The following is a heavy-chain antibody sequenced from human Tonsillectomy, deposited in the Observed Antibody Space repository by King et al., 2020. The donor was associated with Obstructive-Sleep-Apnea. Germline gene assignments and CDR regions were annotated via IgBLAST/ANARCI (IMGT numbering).Heavy chain of an antibody. D-gene: IGHD6-13*01. Sequence: QMQLVQSGAEVKKPGASVKVSCKASGYSFTGHYIHWVRQAPGQGLEWMGWINPDSGGTSYAQMFQCRVTMSRDTSISTAYMELSRLRSDDTAVYYCAREDTIQQQPRNPPRNWFDPWGLGTLVTVSS. J-gene: IGHJ5*02. CDR1: GYSFTGHY. V-gene: IGHV1-2*02. CDR3: AREDTIQQQPRNPPRNWFDP. CDR2: INPDSGGT.